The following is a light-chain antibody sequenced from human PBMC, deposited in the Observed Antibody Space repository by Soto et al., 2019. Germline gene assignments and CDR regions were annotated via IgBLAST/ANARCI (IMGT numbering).Light chain of an antibody. V-gene: IGKV1-39*01. CDR1: QSISSY. CDR3: QQSYSTLLT. Sequence: DIQMTQSPSSLSASVGDRVTITCRASQSISSYLNWYQQKPGKAPKLLIYAASSLQSGVPSRFSGSGSGTDFTLTISSLQPEHFATYYCQQSYSTLLTFGQGTKVDIK. J-gene: IGKJ1*01. CDR2: AAS.